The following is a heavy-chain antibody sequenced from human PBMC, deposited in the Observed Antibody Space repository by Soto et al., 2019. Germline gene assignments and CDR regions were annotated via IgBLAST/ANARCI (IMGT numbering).Heavy chain of an antibody. Sequence: PGGSLRLSCAASGFTFSSYAMTWVRQAPGKGLEWVSGISGSGGSTYYVDSVKGRFTTSRDNSKNTLYLQMNSLRGEDTAVYYCATSMVRGVTHPVPLTLYYYYGMDVWGQGTTVTVSS. CDR1: GFTFSSYA. CDR2: ISGSGGST. D-gene: IGHD3-10*01. CDR3: ATSMVRGVTHPVPLTLYYYYGMDV. V-gene: IGHV3-23*01. J-gene: IGHJ6*02.